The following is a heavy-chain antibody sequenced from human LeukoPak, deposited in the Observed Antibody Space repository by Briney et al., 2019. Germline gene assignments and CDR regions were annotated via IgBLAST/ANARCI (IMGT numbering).Heavy chain of an antibody. CDR3: ARGGAARPFYWFDP. J-gene: IGHJ5*02. V-gene: IGHV1-8*03. D-gene: IGHD6-6*01. CDR2: MNPNSGNT. CDR1: GYTFTSYD. Sequence: ASVKVSCKASGYTFTSYDINWVRQATGQGLEWMGWMNPNSGNTGYAQKFQGRVTITRNTSISTAYMELSSLRSEDTAVYYCARGGAARPFYWFDPWGQGTLVTVSS.